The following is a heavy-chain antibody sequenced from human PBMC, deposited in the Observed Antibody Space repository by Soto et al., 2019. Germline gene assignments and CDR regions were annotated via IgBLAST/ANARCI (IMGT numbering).Heavy chain of an antibody. J-gene: IGHJ6*03. CDR3: TTEPKYYYGSGSMDV. D-gene: IGHD3-10*01. CDR2: IKSKTDGGTT. CDR1: GFTFSNAL. Sequence: EGSLRLSCAASGFTFSNALMSWVRQAPGKGLEWVGRIKSKTDGGTTDYAAPVKGRFTISRDDSKNTLYLQMNSLKTEDTAVYYCTTEPKYYYGSGSMDVWGKGTTVTVSS. V-gene: IGHV3-15*01.